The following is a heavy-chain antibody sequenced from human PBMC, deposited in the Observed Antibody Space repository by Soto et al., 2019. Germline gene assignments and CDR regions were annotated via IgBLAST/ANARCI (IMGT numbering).Heavy chain of an antibody. CDR3: AKELRTSTNYNYGMDV. CDR2: ISASGGST. CDR1: GFTFSTYA. V-gene: IGHV3-23*01. J-gene: IGHJ6*02. Sequence: EVQLLESGGGLVQPGGSLRLSCAASGFTFSTYAMSWVRQAPGKGLEWVSVISASGGSTFYADSVKGRFTLSRDNSRNPRYLQVISLRVEDAAVYYCAKELRTSTNYNYGMDVWGQGTTVTVSS.